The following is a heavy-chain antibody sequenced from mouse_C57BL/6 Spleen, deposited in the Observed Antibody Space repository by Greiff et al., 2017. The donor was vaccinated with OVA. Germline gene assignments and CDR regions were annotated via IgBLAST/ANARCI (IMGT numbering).Heavy chain of an antibody. CDR2: IYPYNGVS. J-gene: IGHJ1*03. CDR3: ARAGSSHWYFDV. Sequence: VHVKQSGPELVKPGASVKISCKASGYSFTGYYMHWVKQSHGNILNWIGYIYPYNGVSSYNQKFKGKATLTVDKSSSTAYMELRSLTSADSAVYYCARAGSSHWYFDVWGTGTTVTVSS. D-gene: IGHD1-1*01. CDR1: GYSFTGYY. V-gene: IGHV1-31*01.